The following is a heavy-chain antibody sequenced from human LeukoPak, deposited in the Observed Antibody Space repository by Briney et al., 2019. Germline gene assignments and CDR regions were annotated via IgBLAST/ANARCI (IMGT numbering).Heavy chain of an antibody. CDR3: ARILWFGEPNWFDP. D-gene: IGHD3-10*01. CDR1: GYTFTSCG. V-gene: IGHV1-18*01. Sequence: ASVKVSCKASGYTFTSCGISWVRQAPGQGLEWMGWISAYNGNTNYAQKLQGRVTMTTDTSTSTAYMELRSLRSDDTAVYYCARILWFGEPNWFDPWGQGTLVTVSS. CDR2: ISAYNGNT. J-gene: IGHJ5*02.